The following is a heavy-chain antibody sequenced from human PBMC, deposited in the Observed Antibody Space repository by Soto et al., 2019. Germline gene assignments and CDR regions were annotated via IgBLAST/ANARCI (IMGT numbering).Heavy chain of an antibody. Sequence: GASVKVSCKVSGYTLTELSMHWVRQAPGKGLEWMGGFDPEDGETIYAQKYQGRVTMTEDTSTDTAYMELSSLRSEDTAVYYCATAPNYDFSRALDIWGQGTPVTVSS. CDR1: GYTLTELS. D-gene: IGHD3-3*01. CDR3: ATAPNYDFSRALDI. J-gene: IGHJ4*02. V-gene: IGHV1-24*01. CDR2: FDPEDGET.